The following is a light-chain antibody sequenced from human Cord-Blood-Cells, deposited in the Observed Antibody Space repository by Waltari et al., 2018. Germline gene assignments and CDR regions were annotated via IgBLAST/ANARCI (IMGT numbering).Light chain of an antibody. CDR3: QQRSNWPIT. CDR1: QGVSTY. Sequence: IVLTQSLATLYLSPGERATLPCRASQGVSTYLAWYQQKPGQAPRLLIYDASNRSTGIPARFSGSGSGTDFTLNISSLEPEDFAVYYCQQRSNWPITFGQGTRLEIK. V-gene: IGKV3-11*01. CDR2: DAS. J-gene: IGKJ5*01.